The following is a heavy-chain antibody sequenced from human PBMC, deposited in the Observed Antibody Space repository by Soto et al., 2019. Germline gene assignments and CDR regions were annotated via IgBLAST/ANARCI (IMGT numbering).Heavy chain of an antibody. CDR3: ARDPGYSSGWYGGLGDY. CDR2: IIPIFGTA. CDR1: GGTFSSYA. V-gene: IGHV1-69*06. J-gene: IGHJ4*02. Sequence: SVKVSCKASGGTFSSYAISWVRQAPGQGLEWMGGIIPIFGTANYAQKFQGRVTITADKSTSTAYMELSSLRSEDTAEYYCARDPGYSSGWYGGLGDYWGQGTLVTVSS. D-gene: IGHD6-19*01.